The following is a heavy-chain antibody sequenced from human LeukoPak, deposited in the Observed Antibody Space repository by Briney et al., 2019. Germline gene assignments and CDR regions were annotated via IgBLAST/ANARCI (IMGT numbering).Heavy chain of an antibody. Sequence: GASVKVSCKASGYSFTSYGFNWVRLAPGRGLEWMGWISAYNGDTNYAQTFQGRVTLTTDTSTSTAYMELKSLRSGDTAVYYCARGMEIAASNWFDPWGQGTPVTVSS. CDR1: GYSFTSYG. CDR2: ISAYNGDT. D-gene: IGHD6-25*01. V-gene: IGHV1-18*01. CDR3: ARGMEIAASNWFDP. J-gene: IGHJ5*02.